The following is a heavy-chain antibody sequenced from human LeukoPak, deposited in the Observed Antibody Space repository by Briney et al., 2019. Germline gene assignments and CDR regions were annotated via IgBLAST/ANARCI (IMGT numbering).Heavy chain of an antibody. CDR2: ISGSGGST. V-gene: IGHV3-23*01. Sequence: GGSLRLSCAASGFTFSSYAMSWVRQAPGKGLEWVSAISGSGGSTYYADSVKGRSTISRDNSKNTLYLQMNSLRAEDTAVYYCAKKPYSSSLSAGYYFDYWGQGTLVTVSS. CDR3: AKKPYSSSLSAGYYFDY. J-gene: IGHJ4*02. D-gene: IGHD6-13*01. CDR1: GFTFSSYA.